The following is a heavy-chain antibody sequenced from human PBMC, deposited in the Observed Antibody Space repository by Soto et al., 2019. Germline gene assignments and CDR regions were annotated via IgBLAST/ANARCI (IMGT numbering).Heavy chain of an antibody. J-gene: IGHJ3*02. CDR2: VYSGGST. CDR3: ARYFSGKNYAFDI. CDR1: GFTVTTNY. V-gene: IGHV3-66*01. Sequence: EVQLVESGGGLVQPGGPLTLSCAASGFTVTTNYMSWVRQPPGKGLEWVSVVYSGGSTYYADSVKGRFTVSRDNSRNTRYLQMNSLRAEVTAVYYCARYFSGKNYAFDIWGQGTVVTVSS. D-gene: IGHD3-10*01.